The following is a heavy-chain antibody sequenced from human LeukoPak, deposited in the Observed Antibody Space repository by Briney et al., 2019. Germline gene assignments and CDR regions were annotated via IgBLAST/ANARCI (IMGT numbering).Heavy chain of an antibody. CDR2: ISGSGGST. CDR3: AKDLLDHNWFDP. J-gene: IGHJ5*02. V-gene: IGHV3-23*01. Sequence: PGGSLRLSCAASGFTFSSYAMSWVRQAPGKGLEWVSAISGSGGSTCYADSVKGRFTISRDNSKDTLYLQMNSLRAEDTAVYYCAKDLLDHNWFDPWGQGTLVTVSS. CDR1: GFTFSSYA.